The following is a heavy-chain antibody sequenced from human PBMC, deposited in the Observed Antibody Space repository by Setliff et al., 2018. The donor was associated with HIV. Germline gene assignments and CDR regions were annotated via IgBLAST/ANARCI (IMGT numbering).Heavy chain of an antibody. V-gene: IGHV4-31*03. CDR1: GGSISSGGYY. CDR3: ARGGLGGVTSFDS. CDR2: IHYSGNT. D-gene: IGHD3-3*01. Sequence: SETLSLTCTVSGGSISSGGYYWSWIRQHPGKGLEWIGYIHYSGNTYNNPSLNSRISIPVDMTKDKFSLKLSSLTAADTAVYYCARGGLGGVTSFDSWGPGTLVTVSS. J-gene: IGHJ4*02.